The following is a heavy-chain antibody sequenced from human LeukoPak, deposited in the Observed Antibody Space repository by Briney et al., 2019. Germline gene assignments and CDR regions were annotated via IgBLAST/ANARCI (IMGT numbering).Heavy chain of an antibody. D-gene: IGHD3-10*01. CDR1: GFTFSSYS. J-gene: IGHJ3*02. CDR2: ISSSGSTI. Sequence: GGSLRLSCAASGFTFSSYSMNWVRQAPGKGLEWVSYISSSGSTIYYADSVKGRFTISRDNAKNSLYLQMNSLRAEDTAVYYCARVHRSGNDAFDIWGQGTMVTVSS. CDR3: ARVHRSGNDAFDI. V-gene: IGHV3-48*04.